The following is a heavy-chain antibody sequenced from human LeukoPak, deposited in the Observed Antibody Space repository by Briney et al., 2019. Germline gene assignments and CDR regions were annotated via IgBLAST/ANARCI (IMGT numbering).Heavy chain of an antibody. CDR1: GGSISSGGLY. J-gene: IGHJ4*02. Sequence: SQTLSLTCTVSGGSISSGGLYWSWIRQHPGKGLEWIGYIRDSGTTYYNPSLKSRVAISLGTSKNQFSLNLSSVTAADTAVYYCARASRWGVLSLGYWGQGTLVTVSS. V-gene: IGHV4-31*03. D-gene: IGHD3-16*02. CDR3: ARASRWGVLSLGY. CDR2: IRDSGTT.